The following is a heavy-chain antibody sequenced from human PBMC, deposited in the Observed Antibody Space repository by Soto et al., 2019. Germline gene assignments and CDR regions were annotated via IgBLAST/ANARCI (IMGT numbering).Heavy chain of an antibody. J-gene: IGHJ4*02. CDR1: GYTFISYA. CDR3: ARGGGTLDY. Sequence: QVQLVQSGAEVKKSGASVKVSCKASGYTFISYAMYWVRQAPGQGLEWMGIISPRDGTASYAQIFQGRVNLTRDTSTSTVYMELSSLRSEDTAVYYCARGGGTLDYWGQGTLVTVSS. CDR2: ISPRDGTA. V-gene: IGHV1-46*01.